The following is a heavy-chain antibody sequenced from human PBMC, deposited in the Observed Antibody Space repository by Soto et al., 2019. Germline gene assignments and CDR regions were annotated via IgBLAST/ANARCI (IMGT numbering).Heavy chain of an antibody. CDR1: GFTFSSYG. Sequence: GGSLRLSCAASGFTFSSYGMHWVRQAPGKGLEWVAVISYDGSNKYYADSVKGRFTISRDNSKNTLYLQMNSLRAEDTAVYYCATGIAAAGNRAFDIWGQGTMVTV. J-gene: IGHJ3*02. CDR2: ISYDGSNK. D-gene: IGHD6-13*01. V-gene: IGHV3-30*03. CDR3: ATGIAAAGNRAFDI.